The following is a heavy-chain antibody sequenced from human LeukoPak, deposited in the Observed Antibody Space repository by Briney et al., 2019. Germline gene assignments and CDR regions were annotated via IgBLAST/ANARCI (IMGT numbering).Heavy chain of an antibody. CDR2: IYYSGST. J-gene: IGHJ4*02. CDR3: ARVRVRGVTPYWFDY. Sequence: PSETLSLTCTVSGGSISSGGYYWSWIRQHPGKGLEWIGYIYYSGSTYYNPSLKSRVTISVDTSKNQFSLKLSSVTAADTAVYYCARVRVRGVTPYWFDYWGQGTLVTVSS. D-gene: IGHD3-10*01. V-gene: IGHV4-31*03. CDR1: GGSISSGGYY.